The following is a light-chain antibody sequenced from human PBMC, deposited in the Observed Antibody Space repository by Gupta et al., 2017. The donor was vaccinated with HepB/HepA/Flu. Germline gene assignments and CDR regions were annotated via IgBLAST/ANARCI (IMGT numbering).Light chain of an antibody. CDR1: SGDVGY. CDR2: EVS. CDR3: SSYTGSTALGV. V-gene: IGLV2-14*03. Sequence: QSALTQPASVSGSPGQSITISCTGPSGDVGYASWYQQHPGKAPKLMIYEVSNRPSGVSNRFSGSKSGNTASLTISGLQAEDEAEYYCSSYTGSTALGVFGSGTKVTVL. J-gene: IGLJ1*01.